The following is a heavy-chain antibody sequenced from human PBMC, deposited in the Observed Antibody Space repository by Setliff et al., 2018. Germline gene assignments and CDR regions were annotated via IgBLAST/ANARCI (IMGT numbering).Heavy chain of an antibody. CDR2: IYSSGNT. V-gene: IGHV4-39*07. D-gene: IGHD6-6*01. Sequence: SENLSLTCTVSGDSIRSSRYYWGWIRQPPGKGLEWIGSIYSSGNTYYNPSLKRRVTISVDTTKNQFSLQLNSVTAADTAVYYCARDPSSVAARPGYWGQGTLVTVSS. CDR1: GDSIRSSRYY. J-gene: IGHJ4*02. CDR3: ARDPSSVAARPGY.